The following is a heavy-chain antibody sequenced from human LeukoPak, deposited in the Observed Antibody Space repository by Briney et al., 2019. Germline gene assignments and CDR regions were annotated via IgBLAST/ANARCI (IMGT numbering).Heavy chain of an antibody. J-gene: IGHJ3*02. CDR3: ARDRSYYDSSGYYYVGAFDI. CDR1: GGSISSYY. V-gene: IGHV4-4*07. D-gene: IGHD3-22*01. Sequence: SETLSLTCTVSGGSISSYYWSWIRQPAGKGLEWIGRIYTSGSTNYNPSLKSRVTMSVDTSKNQFSLKLSSVTAAGTAVYYCARDRSYYDSSGYYYVGAFDIWGQGTMVTVSS. CDR2: IYTSGST.